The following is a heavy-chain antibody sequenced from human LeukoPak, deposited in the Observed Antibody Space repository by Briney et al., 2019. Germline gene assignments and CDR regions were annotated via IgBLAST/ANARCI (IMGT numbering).Heavy chain of an antibody. D-gene: IGHD6-19*01. V-gene: IGHV1-2*02. J-gene: IGHJ4*02. CDR2: INPNSGGT. CDR3: AREREYSSGWYDY. Sequence: ASVKVSCKASGYTFTGYYMHWVRQAPGQGLEWMGWINPNSGGTNYAQKFQGGVTMTRDTSISTAYMELSRLRSDDTAVYYCAREREYSSGWYDYWGQGTLVTVSS. CDR1: GYTFTGYY.